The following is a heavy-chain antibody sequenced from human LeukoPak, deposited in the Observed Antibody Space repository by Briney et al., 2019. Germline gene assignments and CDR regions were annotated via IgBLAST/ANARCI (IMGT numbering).Heavy chain of an antibody. D-gene: IGHD3-10*01. Sequence: PSQTLSLTCTVSDASISSGTYYWSWIRQPAGKGLEWIGRFYISGSTNYNPSLESRVTISVDTSKNQIFLKVSSVTAADTALYYCAGSTMVRGDPGLFDYWGQEPWSPSPQ. CDR1: DASISSGTYY. CDR2: FYISGST. CDR3: AGSTMVRGDPGLFDY. J-gene: IGHJ4*01. V-gene: IGHV4-61*02.